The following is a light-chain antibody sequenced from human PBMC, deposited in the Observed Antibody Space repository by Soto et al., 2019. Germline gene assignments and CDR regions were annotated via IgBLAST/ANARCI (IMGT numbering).Light chain of an antibody. Sequence: EIVVTQSPATLSVSQGERVTLSCRASQSAISNLAWYQQKPGQTPRLLIYDASTRATGVPARFSGSGSGTEFTLTISSLLSEDFAVYYCHQDYKWPLTFGGGTKV. J-gene: IGKJ4*01. CDR3: HQDYKWPLT. V-gene: IGKV3-15*01. CDR1: QSAISN. CDR2: DAS.